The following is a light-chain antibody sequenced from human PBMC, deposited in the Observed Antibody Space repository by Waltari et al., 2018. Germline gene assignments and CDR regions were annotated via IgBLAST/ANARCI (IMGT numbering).Light chain of an antibody. J-gene: IGLJ1*01. Sequence: QSALTQPASVSGSPGQSITIPCSGTDSDVGAYDFVSWYHQHPGKAPHLIIYEVSNRPSGISNRFSASKSGNTASLTISGLQAEDEADYYCSSYTTSSAPGVFGTGTRVTVL. V-gene: IGLV2-14*01. CDR3: SSYTTSSAPGV. CDR2: EVS. CDR1: DSDVGAYDF.